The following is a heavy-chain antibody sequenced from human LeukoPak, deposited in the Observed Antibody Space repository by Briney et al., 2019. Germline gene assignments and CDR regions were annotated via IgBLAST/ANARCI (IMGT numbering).Heavy chain of an antibody. CDR1: GYTLTELS. J-gene: IGHJ4*02. Sequence: ASVKVSCKVSGYTLTELSMHWVRQAPGKGLEWMGGFDPEDGETVYAQKFQGRVTMTEDTSTDTAYMELSSLRSEDTAVYYCATLHPSLWSYGDWGQGTLVTVSP. V-gene: IGHV1-24*01. CDR3: ATLHPSLWSYGD. D-gene: IGHD5-18*01. CDR2: FDPEDGET.